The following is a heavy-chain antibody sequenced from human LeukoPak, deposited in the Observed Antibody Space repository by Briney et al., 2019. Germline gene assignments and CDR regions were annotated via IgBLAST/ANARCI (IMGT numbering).Heavy chain of an antibody. CDR2: INPSGGST. J-gene: IGHJ2*01. D-gene: IGHD3-22*01. CDR3: ARDTYYYDSSGYYSSRYWYFDL. CDR1: GYTFTSYY. V-gene: IGHV1-46*01. Sequence: ASVKVSCKASGYTFTSYYMHWVRQAPGQGLEWMGIINPSGGSTSYAQRFQGRVTMTRDTSTSTVYMELRSLRSDDTAVYYCARDTYYYDSSGYYSSRYWYFDLWGRGTLVTVSS.